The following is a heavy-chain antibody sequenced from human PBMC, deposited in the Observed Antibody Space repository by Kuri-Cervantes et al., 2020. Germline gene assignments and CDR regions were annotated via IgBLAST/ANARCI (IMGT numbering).Heavy chain of an antibody. CDR3: AKEAWYSSGWYLNY. Sequence: SETLSLTCTVSGGSISSYYWSWIRQPPGKGLEWIGYIYYSGSTNYNPSLKSRVTISVDTSKNQFSLKLSSVTAADTAVCYCAKEAWYSSGWYLNYWGQGTLVTVSS. V-gene: IGHV4-59*01. CDR1: GGSISSYY. CDR2: IYYSGST. D-gene: IGHD6-19*01. J-gene: IGHJ4*02.